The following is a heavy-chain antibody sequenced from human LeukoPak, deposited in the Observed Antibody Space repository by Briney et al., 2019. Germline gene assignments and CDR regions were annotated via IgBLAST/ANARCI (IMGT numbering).Heavy chain of an antibody. CDR1: GGSISSYY. J-gene: IGHJ6*04. CDR3: ARDSSYYDILTSHYYYYGMDV. Sequence: PSETLSLTCTVSGGSISSYYWSWIRQPPGKGLEWIGYIYYSGSTNYNPSLKSRVTISVDTSKNQFSLKLSSVTAADTAVYYCARDSSYYDILTSHYYYYGMDVWGKGTTVTVSS. V-gene: IGHV4-59*01. CDR2: IYYSGST. D-gene: IGHD3-9*01.